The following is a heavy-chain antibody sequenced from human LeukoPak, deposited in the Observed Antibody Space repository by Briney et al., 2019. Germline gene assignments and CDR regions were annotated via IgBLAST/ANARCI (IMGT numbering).Heavy chain of an antibody. CDR2: ISGYIGNT. CDR1: LYTFTTYS. CDR3: GRGYSSGRDLYFDY. Sequence: GGSANVSCKPSLYTFTTYSVNSGRQPPGQGLEWMGGISGYIGNTNHPQKLQRRVTMPTETSTSTAYMELRGLRPHDTAIYYCGRGYSSGRDLYFDYWGQGTMVTVSS. V-gene: IGHV1-18*01. D-gene: IGHD6-19*01. J-gene: IGHJ4*02.